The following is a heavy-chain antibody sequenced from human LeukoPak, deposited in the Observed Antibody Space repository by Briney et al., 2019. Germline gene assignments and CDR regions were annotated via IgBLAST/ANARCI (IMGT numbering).Heavy chain of an antibody. Sequence: SETLSLTCAVSGGSISSGGYSWSWIQQPPGKGLEWIGYIYHSGSTYYNPSLKSRVTISVDRSKNQFSLKLSSVTAADTAVYYCARAVRGVISAGYYFEYWGQGTLVTVSS. CDR2: IYHSGST. V-gene: IGHV4-30-2*01. CDR1: GGSISSGGYS. D-gene: IGHD3-10*01. CDR3: ARAVRGVISAGYYFEY. J-gene: IGHJ4*02.